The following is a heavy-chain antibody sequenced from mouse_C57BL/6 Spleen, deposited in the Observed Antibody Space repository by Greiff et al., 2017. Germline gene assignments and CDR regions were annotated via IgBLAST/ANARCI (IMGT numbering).Heavy chain of an antibody. CDR2: ISNGGGST. D-gene: IGHD3-2*02. V-gene: IGHV5-12*01. J-gene: IGHJ2*01. Sequence: EVQLVESGGGLVQPGGSLKLSCAASGFTFSDYYMYWVRQTPEKRLEWVAYISNGGGSTYYPDTVKGRFTISRDNAKNTLYLQMSRLKSEDTAMYYCARDSGFFYWGQGTTLTVSS. CDR3: ARDSGFFY. CDR1: GFTFSDYY.